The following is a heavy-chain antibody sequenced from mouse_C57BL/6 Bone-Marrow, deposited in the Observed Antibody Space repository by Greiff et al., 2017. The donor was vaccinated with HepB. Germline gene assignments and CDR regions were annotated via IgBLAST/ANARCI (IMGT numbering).Heavy chain of an antibody. D-gene: IGHD2-3*01. CDR2: ISYSGST. Sequence: VQLQQSGPGMVKPSQSLSLTCTVTGYSITSGYDWHWIRHFPGNKLEWMGYISYSGSTNYNPSLKSRISITHDTSKNHFFLKLNSVTTEDTATYYCARAYDGYYWYFDVWGTGTTVTVSS. CDR1: GYSITSGYD. J-gene: IGHJ1*03. CDR3: ARAYDGYYWYFDV. V-gene: IGHV3-1*01.